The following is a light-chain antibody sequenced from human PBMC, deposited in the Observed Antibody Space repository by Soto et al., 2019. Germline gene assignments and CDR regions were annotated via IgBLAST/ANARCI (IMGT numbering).Light chain of an antibody. CDR3: SSYVVNSPQVI. J-gene: IGLJ2*01. CDR1: NSDIGGYDY. Sequence: QSDLTQPASVSGSPGQSISISCTGTNSDIGGYDYVSWYQQHPGKAPKLVISGVSNRPSGISRHFSGTKSGNTASLTISGLQPEDEAYYYCSSYVVNSPQVIFGGGTKLTVL. V-gene: IGLV2-14*03. CDR2: GVS.